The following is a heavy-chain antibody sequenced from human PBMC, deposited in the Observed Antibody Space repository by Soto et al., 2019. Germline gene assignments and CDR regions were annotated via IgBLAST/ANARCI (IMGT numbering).Heavy chain of an antibody. CDR2: IIPIFGTA. V-gene: IGHV1-69*12. CDR3: ARDSEIDTAPYFDY. Sequence: QVQLVQSGAEVKKPGSSVKVSCKASGGTFSSYAISWVRQAPGQGLEWMGGIIPIFGTANYAQKFQGRVTXXAXEXXSTAYMELSSLRSEDTAVYYCARDSEIDTAPYFDYWGQGTLVTVSS. D-gene: IGHD5-18*01. CDR1: GGTFSSYA. J-gene: IGHJ4*02.